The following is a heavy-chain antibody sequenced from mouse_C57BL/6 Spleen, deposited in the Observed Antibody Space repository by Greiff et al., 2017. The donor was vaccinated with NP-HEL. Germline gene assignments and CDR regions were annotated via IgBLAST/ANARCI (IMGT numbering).Heavy chain of an antibody. CDR3: ARTGGYGRGAY. V-gene: IGHV5-17*01. D-gene: IGHD2-2*01. CDR1: GFTFSDYG. J-gene: IGHJ3*01. Sequence: EVKLQESGGGLVKPGGSLKLSCAASGFTFSDYGMHWVRQAPEKGLEWVAYISSGSSTIYYADTVKGRFTISRDNAKKTLFLQMTSLRAEDTAMYYCARTGGYGRGAYWGQGTLVTVSA. CDR2: ISSGSSTI.